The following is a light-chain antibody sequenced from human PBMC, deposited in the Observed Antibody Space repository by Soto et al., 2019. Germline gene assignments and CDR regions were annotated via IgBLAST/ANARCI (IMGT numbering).Light chain of an antibody. CDR3: QQYNDWPPYT. CDR1: QSVSSN. V-gene: IGKV3-15*01. Sequence: IVMTQSPATLSVSPGERATLSCRASQSVSSNLAWYQQKPGQAPRLLIFGASIRATGVPARFSAGGSGTEFTLTISSLQSEDVAVYYCQQYNDWPPYTFGQGTNLEIK. CDR2: GAS. J-gene: IGKJ2*01.